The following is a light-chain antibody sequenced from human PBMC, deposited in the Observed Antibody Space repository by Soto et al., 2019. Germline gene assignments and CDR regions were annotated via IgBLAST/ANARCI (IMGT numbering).Light chain of an antibody. CDR3: RQYGTSPQT. J-gene: IGKJ2*01. CDR1: QSVSSNY. V-gene: IGKV3-20*01. CDR2: GAS. Sequence: EIVLTQSPGTLSLSPGQRATLSCRASQSVSSNYLAWYQQKPGQAPRLLIHGASSRATAIPDRFSGSGSGTDFTLTISRLEPEDFAMYYCRQYGTSPQTFGQGTKVDIK.